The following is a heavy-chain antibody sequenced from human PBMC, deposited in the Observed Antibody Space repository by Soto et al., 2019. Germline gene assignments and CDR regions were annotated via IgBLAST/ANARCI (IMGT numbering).Heavy chain of an antibody. J-gene: IGHJ5*02. CDR2: INPNSGGT. V-gene: IGHV1-2*04. Sequence: ASVKVSCKASGYTFTGYYMHWGRQAPGQGLEWMGWINPNSGGTNYAQKFQGWVTMTRDTSISTAYMELSRLRSDDTAVYYCARVGYCSSTSCYDWFDPWGQGTLVTVSS. CDR1: GYTFTGYY. D-gene: IGHD2-2*01. CDR3: ARVGYCSSTSCYDWFDP.